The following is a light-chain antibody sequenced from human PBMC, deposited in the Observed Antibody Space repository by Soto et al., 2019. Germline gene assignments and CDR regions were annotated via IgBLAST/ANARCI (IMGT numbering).Light chain of an antibody. Sequence: DIQMTQSPSTLSASVGDRVTIACRARQNIGDWLAWYQQKPGKAPNLLIYKASTLESGVPSRFSGSGSGTEFTLAISSLQPEDFATYYCQQYNDLSTFGGGTKVES. CDR1: QNIGDW. J-gene: IGKJ4*01. CDR2: KAS. V-gene: IGKV1-5*03. CDR3: QQYNDLST.